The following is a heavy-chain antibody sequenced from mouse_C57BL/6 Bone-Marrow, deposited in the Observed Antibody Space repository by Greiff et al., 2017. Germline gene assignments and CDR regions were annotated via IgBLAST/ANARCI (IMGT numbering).Heavy chain of an antibody. Sequence: EVQLQQSGAELVRPRASVKLSCTASGFNIKDDHMHWVKQRPEQGLEWIGWFDPENGDTEYAAKFQGKATVTADTSSNTAYLQLSSLTSEYTSVYYCTTRIYYYGSSYGAMDYWGQGTSVTVSS. CDR1: GFNIKDDH. CDR3: TTRIYYYGSSYGAMDY. V-gene: IGHV14-4*01. D-gene: IGHD1-1*01. CDR2: FDPENGDT. J-gene: IGHJ4*01.